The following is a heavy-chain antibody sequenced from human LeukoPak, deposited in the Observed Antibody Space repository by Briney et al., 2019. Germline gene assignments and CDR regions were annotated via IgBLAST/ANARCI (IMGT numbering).Heavy chain of an antibody. CDR3: ARDENSSGWYASFDY. D-gene: IGHD6-19*01. V-gene: IGHV1-69*04. CDR2: IIPILGIA. Sequence: ASVKVSCKASGGTFSSYAISWVRPAPGQGLEWMGRIIPILGIANYAQKFQGRVTITADKSTSTAYMELSSLRSEDTAVYYCARDENSSGWYASFDYWGQGTLVTVSS. CDR1: GGTFSSYA. J-gene: IGHJ4*02.